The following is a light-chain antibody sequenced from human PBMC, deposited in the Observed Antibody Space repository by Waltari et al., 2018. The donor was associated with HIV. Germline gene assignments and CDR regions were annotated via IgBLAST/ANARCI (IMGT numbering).Light chain of an antibody. CDR2: DVD. CDR1: SSDISHDNF. Sequence: QAALTQPASVSGSPGQSITLSCSGTSSDISHDNFVSWYQKHPDKAPKLLIYDVDTRPSGVPRRFSGSKSGDTASLTISAIQADDEADYFCSSYTTTNTVVFGGGTKVSVL. CDR3: SSYTTTNTVV. J-gene: IGLJ2*01. V-gene: IGLV2-14*03.